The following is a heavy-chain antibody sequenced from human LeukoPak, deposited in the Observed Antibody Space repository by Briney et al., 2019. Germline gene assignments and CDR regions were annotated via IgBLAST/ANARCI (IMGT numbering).Heavy chain of an antibody. CDR2: IYYSGST. CDR3: ARDSGYSYGYVY. CDR1: GGSISSNY. Sequence: SETLSLTCTVSGGSISSNYWSWIRQPPGKGLEWIGYIYYSGSTNYNPSLKSRVTISVDTSKNQFSLKLSSVTAADTAVYYCARDSGYSYGYVYWGQGTLVTVSS. V-gene: IGHV4-59*01. D-gene: IGHD5-18*01. J-gene: IGHJ4*02.